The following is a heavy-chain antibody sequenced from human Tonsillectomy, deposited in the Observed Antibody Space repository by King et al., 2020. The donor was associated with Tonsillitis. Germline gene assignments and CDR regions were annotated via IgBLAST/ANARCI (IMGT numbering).Heavy chain of an antibody. V-gene: IGHV3-21*01. J-gene: IGHJ4*02. Sequence: VQLVESGGGLVKPGGSLRLSCAASGFTFSTYSFNWVRQAPGKGLEWVSSISDGSRYIFYADSVKGRFTISRDNAKNSLYLQMNSLGAEDTAVYYCVRVAYYYDNSGYPFDYWGQGTLVTVSS. CDR1: GFTFSTYS. D-gene: IGHD3-22*01. CDR2: ISDGSRYI. CDR3: VRVAYYYDNSGYPFDY.